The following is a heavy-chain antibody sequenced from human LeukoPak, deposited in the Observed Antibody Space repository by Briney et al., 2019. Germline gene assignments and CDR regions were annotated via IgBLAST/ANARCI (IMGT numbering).Heavy chain of an antibody. CDR1: GFTFSSYG. Sequence: PGGSLRLSCAASGFTFSSYGMHWVRQAPGKGLEWVAVISYDGSNKYYADSVKGRFTISRDNSKNTLYLQMNSLRAEDTAVYYCAKDQPDILTGYSDYGMDVWGQVTTVTVSS. CDR3: AKDQPDILTGYSDYGMDV. D-gene: IGHD3-9*01. J-gene: IGHJ6*02. V-gene: IGHV3-30*18. CDR2: ISYDGSNK.